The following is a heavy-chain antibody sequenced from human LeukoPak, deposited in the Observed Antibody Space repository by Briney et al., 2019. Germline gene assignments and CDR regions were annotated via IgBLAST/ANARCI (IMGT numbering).Heavy chain of an antibody. CDR2: IYYSGST. CDR1: GGSISSYY. CDR3: AREREGTSSELCLNY. Sequence: PSETLSLTCTVSGGSISSYYWSWIRQPPGKGLEWIGYIYYSGSTNYNPSLKSRVTISVDTSKNQFSLKLSSVTAADTAVYYCAREREGTSSELCLNYWGQGTLVTVSS. V-gene: IGHV4-59*01. J-gene: IGHJ4*02. D-gene: IGHD2-2*01.